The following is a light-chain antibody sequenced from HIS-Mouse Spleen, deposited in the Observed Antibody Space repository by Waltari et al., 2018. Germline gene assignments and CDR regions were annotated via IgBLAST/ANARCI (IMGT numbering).Light chain of an antibody. V-gene: IGLV2-18*02. Sequence: QSALTQPPYVSGSPGQSVPISCTVTSSHVGSYNRVSWYQQPPGTAPKLMIYEVSNRPSGVPDRFSGSKSGNTASLTISGLQAEDEADYYCSSYTSSSTVFGTGTKVTVL. CDR2: EVS. CDR3: SSYTSSSTV. CDR1: SSHVGSYNR. J-gene: IGLJ1*01.